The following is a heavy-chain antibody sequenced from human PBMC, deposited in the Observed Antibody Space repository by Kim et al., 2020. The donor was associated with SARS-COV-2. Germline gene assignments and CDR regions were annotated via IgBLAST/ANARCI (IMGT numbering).Heavy chain of an antibody. V-gene: IGHV1-69*16. D-gene: IGHD3-10*01. CDR2: VIPILGTS. CDR3: ARDGRRYHGLGRSYRGAFD. J-gene: IGHJ3*01. Sequence: SVKVSCKASGGTFSNYTISWVRQAPGQGLEWMGGVIPILGTSNYTQKFQGRVTITSDASTSTAYMEVDSLRFADTAFYYCARDGRRYHGLGRSYRGAFD. CDR1: GGTFSNYT.